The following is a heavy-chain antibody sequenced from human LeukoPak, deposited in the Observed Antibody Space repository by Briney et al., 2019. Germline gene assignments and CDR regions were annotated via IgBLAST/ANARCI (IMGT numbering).Heavy chain of an antibody. J-gene: IGHJ4*02. Sequence: PGGSLRLSCAASGFTFSSYAMSWVRQAPGKGLEWVSAISGSGGSTYYADSVKGRFTISRDNSKNTLYLQMNSLRAEDTAVYYCARVSGDGYGGNSVIVYFDYWGQGTLVTVSS. CDR3: ARVSGDGYGGNSVIVYFDY. CDR1: GFTFSSYA. CDR2: ISGSGGST. D-gene: IGHD4-23*01. V-gene: IGHV3-23*01.